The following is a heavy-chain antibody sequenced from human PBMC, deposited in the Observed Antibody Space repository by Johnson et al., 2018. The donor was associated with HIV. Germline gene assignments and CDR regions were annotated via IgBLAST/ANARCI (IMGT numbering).Heavy chain of an antibody. CDR1: GFTVSSNY. Sequence: VQLVESGGGLVQPGGSLRLSCAASGFTVSSNYMSWVRQAPGKGLEWVSVIYSGGSTYYADSVKGRFTISRDNSNNTLYLRMNSLRPEDTAMYYCAKDGLRLGVVSAFDIWGQGTMVTVSS. CDR2: IYSGGST. V-gene: IGHV3-66*01. J-gene: IGHJ3*02. D-gene: IGHD3-3*01. CDR3: AKDGLRLGVVSAFDI.